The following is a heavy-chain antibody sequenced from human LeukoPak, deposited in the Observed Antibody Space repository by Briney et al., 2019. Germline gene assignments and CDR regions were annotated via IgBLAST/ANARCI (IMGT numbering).Heavy chain of an antibody. V-gene: IGHV4-31*03. Sequence: SETLSLTCTVSGGSISSGGYYWSWIRQHPGKGLEWIGYIYYSGSTCYNPSLKSRVTISVDTSKNQFSLKLSSVTAADTAVYYCARATPSLGLDVWGQGTTVTVSS. CDR3: ARATPSLGLDV. J-gene: IGHJ6*02. D-gene: IGHD7-27*01. CDR1: GGSISSGGYY. CDR2: IYYSGST.